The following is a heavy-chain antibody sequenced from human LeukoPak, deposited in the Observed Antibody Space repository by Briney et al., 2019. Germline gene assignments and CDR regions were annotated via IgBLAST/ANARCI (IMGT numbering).Heavy chain of an antibody. Sequence: GSSVKVSCKASGGTFSSYAISWVRQAPGQGLEWMGRIIPILGIANYAQKFQGRVTITADKSTSTAYMELSSLRSEDTAVYYCASIRGITGTTVDYWGQGTLVTVPS. J-gene: IGHJ4*02. CDR2: IIPILGIA. D-gene: IGHD1-7*01. V-gene: IGHV1-69*04. CDR3: ASIRGITGTTVDY. CDR1: GGTFSSYA.